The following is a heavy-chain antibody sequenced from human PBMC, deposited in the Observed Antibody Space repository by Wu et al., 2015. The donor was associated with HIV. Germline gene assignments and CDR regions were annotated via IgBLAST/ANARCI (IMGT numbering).Heavy chain of an antibody. Sequence: QVQLVQSGAEVKKPGSSVKVSCKTSGGSFRSQPISWVRQAPGQGLEWMGKIFPLFGTTNYAQDFQGRVTITADESTSTAYVELSSLRSEDTAIYYCTKDYGIVGSTLPEYFQHWGQGTLVTVSS. CDR3: TKDYGIVGSTLPEYFQH. J-gene: IGHJ1*01. CDR1: GGSFRSQP. D-gene: IGHD1-26*01. CDR2: IFPLFGTT. V-gene: IGHV1-69*13.